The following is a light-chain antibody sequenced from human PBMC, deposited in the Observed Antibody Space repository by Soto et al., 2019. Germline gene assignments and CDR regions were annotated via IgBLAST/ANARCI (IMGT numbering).Light chain of an antibody. CDR3: QAWDRSTVV. J-gene: IGLJ2*01. CDR2: QDS. CDR1: KLGDKY. Sequence: SYELTQPPSVSVSPGQTASITCSGDKLGDKYACWYQQKPGQSPVLVIYQDSKRPSGIPERFSGSNSGNTATLTISGTQAMDEADYYCQAWDRSTVVFGRGTKVTVL. V-gene: IGLV3-1*01.